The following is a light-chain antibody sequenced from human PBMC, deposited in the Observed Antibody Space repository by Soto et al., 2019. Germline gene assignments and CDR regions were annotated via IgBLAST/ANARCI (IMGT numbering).Light chain of an antibody. J-gene: IGKJ4*01. V-gene: IGKV1-39*01. CDR3: QQSYKTPLT. CDR2: TAS. CDR1: QTISIF. Sequence: DIQMTQSPSSLSASVGDRVTITCRASQTISIFLNWYQHKPGKPPTLLIYTASSLQSGVPSRFSGSGSGTDFTLTNSSLQPEDFATYYCQQSYKTPLTFGGGTKVDIK.